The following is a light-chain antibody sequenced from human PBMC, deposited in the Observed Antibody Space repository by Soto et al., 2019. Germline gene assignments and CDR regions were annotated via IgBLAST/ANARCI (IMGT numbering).Light chain of an antibody. CDR2: GAS. Sequence: EIVMTQSPATLSVSPGERATLFCRASQSVGRTLAWYQQKPGQSPRLLVYGASTRANGTPARFSGSGSGTEFTLIISSLQPEDVAVYYCQQYNQWPPYTFGQGTNVEIK. CDR3: QQYNQWPPYT. CDR1: QSVGRT. V-gene: IGKV3-15*01. J-gene: IGKJ2*01.